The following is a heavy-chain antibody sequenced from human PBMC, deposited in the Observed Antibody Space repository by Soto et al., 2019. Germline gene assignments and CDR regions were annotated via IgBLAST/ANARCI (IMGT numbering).Heavy chain of an antibody. CDR1: GGTFSSYA. D-gene: IGHD6-13*01. CDR2: IIPLFGTA. CDR3: ARDLKQQLVNNRYYYYGIDV. V-gene: IGHV1-69*13. Sequence: SVKVSCKASGGTFSSYAISWVRQATGQGLEWMGGIIPLFGTANYEKKFQGRVTITADESTSTAYKELSSLRSEDTAVYYCARDLKQQLVNNRYYYYGIDVWGQGTTVTVSS. J-gene: IGHJ6*02.